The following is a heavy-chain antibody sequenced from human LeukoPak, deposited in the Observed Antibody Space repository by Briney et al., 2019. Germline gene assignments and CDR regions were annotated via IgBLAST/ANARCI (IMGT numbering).Heavy chain of an antibody. V-gene: IGHV3-23*01. CDR2: ISGTGRST. CDR1: GFTFSNYA. Sequence: PGGSLRLSCAASGFTFSNYAINWVRQAPGKGLEWVSGISGTGRSTYSADSVKGRFTVSRDNSNNRLYLQMSGLTAADTAVYYCAKDRSIGTYYTFDHWGQGTLVTVSS. J-gene: IGHJ4*02. CDR3: AKDRSIGTYYTFDH. D-gene: IGHD1-26*01.